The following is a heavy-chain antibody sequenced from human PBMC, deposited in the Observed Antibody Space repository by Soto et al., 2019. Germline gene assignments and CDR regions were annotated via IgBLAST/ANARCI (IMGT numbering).Heavy chain of an antibody. V-gene: IGHV4-39*01. J-gene: IGHJ4*02. CDR2: IYYSGST. CDR1: GGSISSSSYY. CDR3: ARLGGIQLWLDYFDY. Sequence: SETLSLTCTVSGGSISSSSYYWGWIRQPPGKGLEWIGSIYYSGSTYYNPSLKSRITISVDTSKNQFSLKLSSVTAADTAVYYCARLGGIQLWLDYFDYWGQGTLVTVSS. D-gene: IGHD5-18*01.